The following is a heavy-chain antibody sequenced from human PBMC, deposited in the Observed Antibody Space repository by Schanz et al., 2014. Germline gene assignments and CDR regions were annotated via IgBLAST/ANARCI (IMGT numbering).Heavy chain of an antibody. D-gene: IGHD3-9*01. CDR1: GFTFSSYA. J-gene: IGHJ4*02. Sequence: QVQLLQFGGGVVQPGRSLRLSCAASGFTFSSYAMHWVRQAPGKGLEWVALISNDGSIKYYADSVEGRFTISRDNSENTLYLQMNSLRAEDTAVYYCAKQIHYDILTVTRNWGQGTLVTVSS. CDR2: ISNDGSIK. CDR3: AKQIHYDILTVTRN. V-gene: IGHV3-30-3*01.